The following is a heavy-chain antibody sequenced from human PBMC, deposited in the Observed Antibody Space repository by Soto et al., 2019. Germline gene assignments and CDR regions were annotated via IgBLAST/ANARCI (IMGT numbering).Heavy chain of an antibody. V-gene: IGHV4-31*03. Sequence: QVQLQESGPGLVKPSQTLSLTCTVSGGSISSGGYYWSWIRQHPGKGLEWIGYIYCSGSTYYNPSLKSRVTVAVDTSKNQFSRKLSSVAAADTAVYYCAREGGIVGATAADYWGQGTLVTVSS. CDR2: IYCSGST. J-gene: IGHJ4*02. D-gene: IGHD1-26*01. CDR1: GGSISSGGYY. CDR3: AREGGIVGATAADY.